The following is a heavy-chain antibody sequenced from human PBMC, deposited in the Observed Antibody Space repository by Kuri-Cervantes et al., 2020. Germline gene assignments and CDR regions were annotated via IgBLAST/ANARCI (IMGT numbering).Heavy chain of an antibody. CDR2: INLSGGNT. CDR3: ARDPWVITMVQGDYYFDY. V-gene: IGHV1-46*01. CDR1: GYTFSGYY. J-gene: IGHJ4*02. Sequence: ASVKVSCKASGYTFSGYYTHWVRQAPGQGLEWVGTINLSGGNTYYAHKYEGRVTMTRDTSTGTVYMELRSLRSDDTAVYYCARDPWVITMVQGDYYFDYWGQGTLVTVSS. D-gene: IGHD3-10*01.